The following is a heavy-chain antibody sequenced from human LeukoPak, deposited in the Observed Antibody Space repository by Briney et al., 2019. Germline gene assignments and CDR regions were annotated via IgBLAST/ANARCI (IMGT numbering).Heavy chain of an antibody. J-gene: IGHJ3*02. Sequence: PGGSLRLSCAASGFTFDDYGMSWVRQAPGKGLEWVSGINWNGGSTGYADSVKGRFTISRDNAKNSLYLQMNSLRAEDTAVYYCARVGGVYCSGGSCYGIDAFDIWGQGTMVTVSS. CDR1: GFTFDDYG. D-gene: IGHD2-15*01. CDR3: ARVGGVYCSGGSCYGIDAFDI. V-gene: IGHV3-20*04. CDR2: INWNGGST.